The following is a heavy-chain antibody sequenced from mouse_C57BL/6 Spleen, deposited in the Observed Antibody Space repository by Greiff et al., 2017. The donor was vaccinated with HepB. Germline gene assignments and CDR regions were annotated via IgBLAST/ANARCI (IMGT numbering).Heavy chain of an antibody. Sequence: EVQLQQSGPELVKPGASVKISCKASGYSFTGYYMHWVKQSPGHILDWIGYIYPYNGVSSYNQNFKGKATLTVDTSSSPAYMELRSLTSEDSAVYYCARTITYDVDYWGQGTTLTVSS. D-gene: IGHD2-14*01. CDR1: GYSFTGYY. CDR2: IYPYNGVS. CDR3: ARTITYDVDY. J-gene: IGHJ2*01. V-gene: IGHV1-31*01.